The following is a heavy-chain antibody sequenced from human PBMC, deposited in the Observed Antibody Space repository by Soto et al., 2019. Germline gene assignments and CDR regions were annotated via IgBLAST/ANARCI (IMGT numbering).Heavy chain of an antibody. CDR1: GFTFSLYS. J-gene: IGHJ4*02. Sequence: GGSLRLSCAASGFTFSLYSMIWVRRAPGKGLEWVSSISSTSTYIYFADSLKGRLTISRDNAKNSLFLQMDSLRAEDTAIYYCVRARATDSRPDYWGQGTLVTVSS. CDR2: ISSTSTYI. D-gene: IGHD3-22*01. V-gene: IGHV3-21*06. CDR3: VRARATDSRPDY.